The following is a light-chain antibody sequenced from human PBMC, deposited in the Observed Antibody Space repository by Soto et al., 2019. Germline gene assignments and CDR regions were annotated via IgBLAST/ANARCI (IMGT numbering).Light chain of an antibody. CDR2: GAS. J-gene: IGKJ1*01. CDR3: QQYGSSGT. V-gene: IGKV3-20*01. CDR1: QSVSNNY. Sequence: EIVLTQSPGTLSLSPGERATLSCRASQSVSNNYLAWYQQKPGQAPRLLIYGASNRATGIPERFSGSASGTDFTLTISRLEPEDCAVYYCQQYGSSGTFGQGTKVEIK.